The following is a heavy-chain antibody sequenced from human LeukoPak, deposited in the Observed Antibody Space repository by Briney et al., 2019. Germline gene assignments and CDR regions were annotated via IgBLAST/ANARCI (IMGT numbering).Heavy chain of an antibody. CDR1: GFTFSDSA. Sequence: GGSLRLSCVASGFTFSDSAMHWVRQASGKGLEWVGRIRNKGNNYATVFAASVKGRSTISRDDSKNTAYLQMNSLKTEDTAVYYCSREVDGDGYNSDWGQGTLVTVSS. CDR2: IRNKGNNYAT. CDR3: SREVDGDGYNSD. J-gene: IGHJ4*02. D-gene: IGHD5-24*01. V-gene: IGHV3-73*01.